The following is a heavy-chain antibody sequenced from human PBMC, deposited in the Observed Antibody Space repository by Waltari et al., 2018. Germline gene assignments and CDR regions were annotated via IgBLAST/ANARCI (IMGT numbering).Heavy chain of an antibody. CDR1: GYMFTDYY. Sequence: QVQLVQSGAEVKKPGASVRVSCRTSGYMFTDYYMHWVRQAPGQGLEWIGWINPKIGATYSAQKFQGRLTMTMDTSITTFYMDLSGLRSDDAAMYFCARLSEVWGQGTLVTVSS. J-gene: IGHJ4*02. CDR3: ARLSEV. V-gene: IGHV1-2*02. CDR2: INPKIGAT.